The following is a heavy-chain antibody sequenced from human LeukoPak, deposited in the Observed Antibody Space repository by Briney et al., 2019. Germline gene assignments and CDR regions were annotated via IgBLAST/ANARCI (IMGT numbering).Heavy chain of an antibody. D-gene: IGHD3-9*01. J-gene: IGHJ4*02. V-gene: IGHV3-23*01. Sequence: PGASLRLSCAASGFIFRNYAMSWVRQAPGKGLEWVSAITGSGDTTYYADSVKGRFTISRDNSKNTLYVGMNTLRAEDTAVYYCAKWGDYDILTGYYVSDFWGQGTLVTVSS. CDR2: ITGSGDTT. CDR1: GFIFRNYA. CDR3: AKWGDYDILTGYYVSDF.